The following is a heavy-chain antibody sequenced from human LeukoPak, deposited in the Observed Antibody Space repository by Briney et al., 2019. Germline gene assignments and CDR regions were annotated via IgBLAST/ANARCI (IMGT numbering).Heavy chain of an antibody. CDR2: ISGSGGST. V-gene: IGHV3-23*01. D-gene: IGHD6-6*01. CDR1: GFTFSSYA. Sequence: GGSLRLSCAASGFTFSSYAMSWVRQAPGKGLEWVSAISGSGGSTYYADSVKGRFTISRDNSKNTLYLQMNSLRAEDTAVYYCTKGEYSSSGAFGYWGQGTLVTVSS. J-gene: IGHJ4*02. CDR3: TKGEYSSSGAFGY.